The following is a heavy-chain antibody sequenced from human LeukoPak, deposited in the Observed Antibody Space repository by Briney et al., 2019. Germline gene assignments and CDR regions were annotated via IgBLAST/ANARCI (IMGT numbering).Heavy chain of an antibody. Sequence: ASVKVSCKASGYTFTSYYMHWVRQAPGQGLEWMGIINPSGGNTSYAQKFQGRVTMTRDTSTSTVYMELSSLRSEDTAVYYCARDGGPMTTDPCFDYWGQGTLVTVSS. CDR3: ARDGGPMTTDPCFDY. CDR2: INPSGGNT. J-gene: IGHJ4*02. V-gene: IGHV1-46*01. D-gene: IGHD4-17*01. CDR1: GYTFTSYY.